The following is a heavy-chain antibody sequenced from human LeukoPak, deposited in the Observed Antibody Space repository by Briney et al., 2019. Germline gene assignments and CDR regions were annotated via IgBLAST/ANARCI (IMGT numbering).Heavy chain of an antibody. J-gene: IGHJ6*03. Sequence: SETLSLTCTVSGGSISSYYWSWIRQPPGKGLEWIGEINHSGSTNYNPSLKSRVTISVDTSKNQFSLKLSSVTAADTAVYYCARQGRYGSGFIYYMDVWGKGTTATVSS. CDR3: ARQGRYGSGFIYYMDV. CDR1: GGSISSYY. CDR2: INHSGST. V-gene: IGHV4-34*01. D-gene: IGHD3-10*01.